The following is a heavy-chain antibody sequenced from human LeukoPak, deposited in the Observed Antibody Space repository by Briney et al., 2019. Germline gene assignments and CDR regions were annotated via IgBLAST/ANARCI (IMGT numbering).Heavy chain of an antibody. J-gene: IGHJ4*02. Sequence: GSLRLSCAASGFTFPNYALAWVRQAPGKGLQSVSYISHRGRRTYYAASVLGRFTVSRDNSKNTLYLEMKGLTAEDTAVYYCAKDRRHCSSTFCSGDHFDSWGQGTLVTVSS. D-gene: IGHD3-10*02. CDR2: ISHRGRRT. CDR3: AKDRRHCSSTFCSGDHFDS. V-gene: IGHV3-23*01. CDR1: GFTFPNYA.